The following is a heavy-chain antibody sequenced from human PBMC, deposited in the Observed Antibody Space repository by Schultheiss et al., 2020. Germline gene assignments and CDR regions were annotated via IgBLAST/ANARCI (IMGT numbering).Heavy chain of an antibody. J-gene: IGHJ4*02. CDR2: ISSNGGST. Sequence: GESLKISCAASGFTFSSYAMHWVRQAPGKGLEYVSAISSNGGSTYYANSVKGRFTISRDNSKNTLYLQMGSLRAEDMAVYYCARDGGNYFDYWGQGTLVTVSS. CDR1: GFTFSSYA. CDR3: ARDGGNYFDY. V-gene: IGHV3-64*01. D-gene: IGHD3-16*01.